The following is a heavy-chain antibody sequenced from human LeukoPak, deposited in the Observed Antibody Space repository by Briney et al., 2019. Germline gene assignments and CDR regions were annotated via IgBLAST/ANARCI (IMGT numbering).Heavy chain of an antibody. J-gene: IGHJ4*02. CDR3: ATLVATGNFDY. V-gene: IGHV4-4*02. Sequence: SETLSLTCAVSGGSISSSNWWSWVRQPPGKGLEWIGEIYHSGSTNYNPSLKSRVTISVDTSKNQFSLKLSSVTATDTAVYYCATLVATGNFDYWGQGTLVTVSS. D-gene: IGHD5-12*01. CDR2: IYHSGST. CDR1: GGSISSSNW.